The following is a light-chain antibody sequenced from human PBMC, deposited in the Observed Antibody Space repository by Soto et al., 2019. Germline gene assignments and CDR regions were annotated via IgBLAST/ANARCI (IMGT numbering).Light chain of an antibody. Sequence: QSALTQPASVSGSPGQSITISCTGTSSDVGRYNYVSWYQQYPGKAPKLITFEVSIRPSGVSNRFSGSKSGTTASLTISGLQIEDEADYYCASYTSRTSVVFGGGTKLTVL. J-gene: IGLJ2*01. CDR1: SSDVGRYNY. CDR2: EVS. CDR3: ASYTSRTSVV. V-gene: IGLV2-14*01.